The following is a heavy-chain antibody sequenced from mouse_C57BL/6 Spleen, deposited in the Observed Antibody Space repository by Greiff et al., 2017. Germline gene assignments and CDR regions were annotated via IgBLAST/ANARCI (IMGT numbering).Heavy chain of an antibody. CDR3: ARRGYGSSHWYFDV. J-gene: IGHJ1*03. CDR1: GYTFTDYY. V-gene: IGHV1-19*01. CDR2: INPYNGGT. D-gene: IGHD1-1*01. Sequence: VQLQQSGPVLVKPGASVKMSCKASGYTFTDYYMNWVKQSHGKSLEWIGVINPYNGGTSYNQKFKGKATLTVDKSSSTAYMELNSLTSEDSADYYCARRGYGSSHWYFDVWGTGTTVTVST.